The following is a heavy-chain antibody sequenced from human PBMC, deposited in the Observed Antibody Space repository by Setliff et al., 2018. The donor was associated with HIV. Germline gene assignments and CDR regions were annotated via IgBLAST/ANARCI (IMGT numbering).Heavy chain of an antibody. J-gene: IGHJ4*02. CDR1: GYTLTTYA. CDR3: ARKYYDTSGSLVVHY. CDR2: INAVNDNT. D-gene: IGHD3-22*01. V-gene: IGHV1-3*01. Sequence: ASVKVSCKASGYTLTTYAMHWVRQAPGQRLEWMGWINAVNDNTKYSQKFQGRVTITRDTSASTAYMELNSLRSEDTAVYYCARKYYDTSGSLVVHYWGQGTLVTVSS.